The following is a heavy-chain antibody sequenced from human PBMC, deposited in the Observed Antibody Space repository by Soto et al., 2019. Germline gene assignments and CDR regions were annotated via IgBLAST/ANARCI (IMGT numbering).Heavy chain of an antibody. CDR1: GFTFSNAW. Sequence: AGGSLRLSCAASGFTFSNAWMSWVRQAPGKGLEWVGRIKSKTDGGTTDYAAPVKGRFTISRDDSKNTPYLQMNSLKTEDTAVYYCTTAYYYGSGSYYNGPYYYYYYGMDVWGQGTTVTVSS. CDR2: IKSKTDGGTT. V-gene: IGHV3-15*01. D-gene: IGHD3-10*01. J-gene: IGHJ6*02. CDR3: TTAYYYGSGSYYNGPYYYYYYGMDV.